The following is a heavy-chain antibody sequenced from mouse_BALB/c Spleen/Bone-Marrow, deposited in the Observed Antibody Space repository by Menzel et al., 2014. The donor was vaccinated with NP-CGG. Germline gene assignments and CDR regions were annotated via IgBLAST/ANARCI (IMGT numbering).Heavy chain of an antibody. J-gene: IGHJ4*01. V-gene: IGHV1S137*01. Sequence: VMLVESGAELVRPGVSVKISCKGSGYTFTDYAMHWVKQSHAKSLEWIGVISTYYGDASYNQKFKGKATMTVGKSSSTAYMELARLTSEDSASYYCARDAMDYWGQGTSVTVSS. CDR1: GYTFTDYA. CDR2: ISTYYGDA. CDR3: ARDAMDY.